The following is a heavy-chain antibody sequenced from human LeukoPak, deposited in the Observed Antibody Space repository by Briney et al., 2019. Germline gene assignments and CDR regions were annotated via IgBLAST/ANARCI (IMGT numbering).Heavy chain of an antibody. CDR1: GFTFSNAW. D-gene: IGHD3-10*01. Sequence: KTGGSLRLSCAASGFTFSNAWMSWVRQAPGKGLEWVGRIKSKTDGGTTDYAAPVKGRFTISRDDSKNTLYLQMNSLKTEDTAVYYCTTAPYYYGSGSYYDYWGQGTLVTVSS. J-gene: IGHJ4*02. V-gene: IGHV3-15*01. CDR3: TTAPYYYGSGSYYDY. CDR2: IKSKTDGGTT.